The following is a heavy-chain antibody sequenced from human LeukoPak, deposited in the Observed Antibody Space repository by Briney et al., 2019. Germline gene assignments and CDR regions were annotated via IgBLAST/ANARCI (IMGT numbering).Heavy chain of an antibody. J-gene: IGHJ4*02. CDR1: GFTFSSYA. V-gene: IGHV3-23*01. CDR3: VRRRTGGSSKFPWDY. Sequence: GGSLRLSCAASGFTFSSYAISWVRQAPGKGLEWVSDISGIVGSTYCGDSVKGRFTSSRDNSMKTMYLQMNSLRAEDTAVYYCVRRRTGGSSKFPWDYWGQGTLVTVSS. D-gene: IGHD1-26*01. CDR2: ISGIVGST.